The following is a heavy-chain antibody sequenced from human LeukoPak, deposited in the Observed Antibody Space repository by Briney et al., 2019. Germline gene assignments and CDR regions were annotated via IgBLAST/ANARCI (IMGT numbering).Heavy chain of an antibody. Sequence: GGSLRLSCAASGFTFSNAWMSWVRQAPGKGLEWVGRIKSKTDGGTTDYAAPVKGRFTISRDDSKNTLYLQMNSLKTEDTAVYYCTTDTPLAPYSSSWYDGYWYFDLWGRGTLVTVSS. CDR3: TTDTPLAPYSSSWYDGYWYFDL. CDR2: IKSKTDGGTT. V-gene: IGHV3-15*01. D-gene: IGHD6-13*01. CDR1: GFTFSNAW. J-gene: IGHJ2*01.